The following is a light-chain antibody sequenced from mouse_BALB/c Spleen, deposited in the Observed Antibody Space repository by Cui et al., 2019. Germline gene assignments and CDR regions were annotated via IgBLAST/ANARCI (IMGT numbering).Light chain of an antibody. V-gene: IGKV4-80*01. CDR2: STS. CDR3: HQWSNYPWT. Sequence: QIVLPQSPSIMSASLGEEITLTCTASSDVSYMHWYQQQSGTSPTLLIYSTSNPAPGVLSRFSGSGSGSFYSLTIISMEAEDATDYYCHQWSNYPWTFGGGTKLEIK. CDR1: SDVSY. J-gene: IGKJ1*01.